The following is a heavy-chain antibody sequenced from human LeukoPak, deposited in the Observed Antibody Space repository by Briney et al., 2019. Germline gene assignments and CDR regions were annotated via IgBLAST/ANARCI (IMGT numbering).Heavy chain of an antibody. V-gene: IGHV4-39*01. J-gene: IGHJ6*02. D-gene: IGHD6-13*01. Sequence: SETLSLTCTVSGGSISNINYYRGWIRQPPGKGLEWVGRVYYSGSTYYNPSLKSRVTISLDASKNQFSLTLNSVTAADTAVFYCARIVAAGSRNWYKGGGQYYYYAMGVWGQGTTVTVSS. CDR3: ARIVAAGSRNWYKGGGQYYYYAMGV. CDR2: VYYSGST. CDR1: GGSISNINYY.